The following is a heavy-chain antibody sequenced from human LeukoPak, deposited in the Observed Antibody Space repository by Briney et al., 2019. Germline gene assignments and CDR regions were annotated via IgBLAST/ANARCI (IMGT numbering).Heavy chain of an antibody. J-gene: IGHJ4*02. D-gene: IGHD3-22*01. CDR3: AGEYYYDSSGKPALDY. Sequence: GGSLRLSWAASGFTFSSYWMSWVRQAPGKGLEWVANIKQDGSEKYYEASVKGRFTISRNTAKNSLYLQMNSLRADDTAVYYCAGEYYYDSSGKPALDYWGQGTLVTVSS. V-gene: IGHV3-7*01. CDR2: IKQDGSEK. CDR1: GFTFSSYW.